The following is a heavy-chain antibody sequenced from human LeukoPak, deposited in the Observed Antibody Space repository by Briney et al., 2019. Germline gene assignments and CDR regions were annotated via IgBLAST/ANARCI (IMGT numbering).Heavy chain of an antibody. Sequence: SETLSLTCTVSGGSISSGDYYWSWIRQPPGKGLEWIGYIYYSGSTYYNPSLKSRVTISVDTSKNRFSLKLSSVTAADTAVYYCARVRLSPRWFDPWGQGTLVTVSS. CDR1: GGSISSGDYY. CDR3: ARVRLSPRWFDP. V-gene: IGHV4-30-4*01. J-gene: IGHJ5*02. D-gene: IGHD3-16*02. CDR2: IYYSGST.